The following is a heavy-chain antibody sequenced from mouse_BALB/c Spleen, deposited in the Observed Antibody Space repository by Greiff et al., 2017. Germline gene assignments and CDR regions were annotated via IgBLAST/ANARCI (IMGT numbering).Heavy chain of an antibody. CDR1: GFTFSSFG. Sequence: EVQRVESGGGLVQPGGSRKLSCAASGFTFSSFGMHWVRQAPEKGLEWVAYISSGSSTIYYADTVKGRFTISRDNPKNTLFLQMTSLRSEDTAMYYCARSRYYGSSFDYWGQGTTLTVSS. CDR3: ARSRYYGSSFDY. V-gene: IGHV5-17*02. D-gene: IGHD1-1*01. CDR2: ISSGSSTI. J-gene: IGHJ2*01.